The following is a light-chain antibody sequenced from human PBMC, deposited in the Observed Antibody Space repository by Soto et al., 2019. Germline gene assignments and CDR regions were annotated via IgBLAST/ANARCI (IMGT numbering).Light chain of an antibody. CDR2: DAS. Sequence: EVVLTQSPVTLSLSPGERATLSCRASQSFRGLLAWYQQKPGQAPRLLIYDASNRATGIPARFSGSGSGKDFTLTISSLEPEDFAVYYCQQRSNWPLTFGQGTRLEI. CDR1: QSFRGL. CDR3: QQRSNWPLT. J-gene: IGKJ5*01. V-gene: IGKV3-11*01.